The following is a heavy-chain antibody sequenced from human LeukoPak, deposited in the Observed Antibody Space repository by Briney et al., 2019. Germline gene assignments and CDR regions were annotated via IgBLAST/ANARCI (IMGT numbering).Heavy chain of an antibody. V-gene: IGHV3-30-3*01. Sequence: PGGSLRLSCAASGFTFSNYAMHWVRQAPGKGLEWVAIISYDGNDKYYTDSVKGRFTISRDNAKDSLYLQMNSLRAEDTAVYYCASTLCGSSSCYEGFDYWGQGTLVTVSS. D-gene: IGHD2-2*01. CDR2: ISYDGNDK. CDR3: ASTLCGSSSCYEGFDY. CDR1: GFTFSNYA. J-gene: IGHJ4*02.